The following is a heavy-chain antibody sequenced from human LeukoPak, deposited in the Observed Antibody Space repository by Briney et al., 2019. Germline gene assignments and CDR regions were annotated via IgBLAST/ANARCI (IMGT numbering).Heavy chain of an antibody. D-gene: IGHD5-18*01. Sequence: ASVKVSCKVSGYTFTDYYMHWVQQAPGKGLEWMGLVDPEDGETIYAEKFQGRVTITADTSTDTAYMELSSLRSEDTAVYYRVYGIQLWLFDYWGQGTLVTVSS. CDR1: GYTFTDYY. CDR3: VYGIQLWLFDY. CDR2: VDPEDGET. V-gene: IGHV1-69-2*01. J-gene: IGHJ4*02.